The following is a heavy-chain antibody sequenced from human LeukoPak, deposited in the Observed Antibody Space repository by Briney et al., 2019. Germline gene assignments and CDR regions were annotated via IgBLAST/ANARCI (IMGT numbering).Heavy chain of an antibody. CDR2: IYHSGST. V-gene: IGHV4-38-2*02. CDR3: ARSGIASRPDSWFGP. CDR1: GYSITSGYF. J-gene: IGHJ5*02. Sequence: SETLSLTCTVSGYSITSGYFWGWIRQPPGKGLEWIGSIYHSGSTYYNPSLKSRVTISVDTSKNQFSLKLSSVTAADTAVYYCARSGIASRPDSWFGPWGQGTLVTVSS. D-gene: IGHD6-6*01.